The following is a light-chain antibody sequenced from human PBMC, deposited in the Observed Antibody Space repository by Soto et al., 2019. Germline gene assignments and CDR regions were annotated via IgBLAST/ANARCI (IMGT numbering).Light chain of an antibody. V-gene: IGLV2-18*02. Sequence: QSALTQPPSVSGSPGQSVTISCTGTSSDVGSYNRVSWYQQPPGTAPKLMIYEVTYRPSGVPERFAGSKSDNTASLTISGLQPEDEGDYYCSSYTSSSTLGFGGGTKLTVL. CDR1: SSDVGSYNR. J-gene: IGLJ2*01. CDR3: SSYTSSSTLG. CDR2: EVT.